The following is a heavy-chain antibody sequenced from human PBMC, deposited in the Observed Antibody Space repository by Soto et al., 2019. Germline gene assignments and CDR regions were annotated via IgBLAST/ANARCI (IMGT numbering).Heavy chain of an antibody. D-gene: IGHD2-8*01. CDR1: GGTFSTYS. V-gene: IGHV1-69*01. CDR2: SPPIFGTS. J-gene: IGHJ6*02. Sequence: QVQLVQSGAEVKKPGSSVKVSCKASGGTFSTYSISWVRQAPGQGLEWMGGSPPIFGTSKYAQNFQGRVTITADESTSTAYMELSSLRSDDTAVYYCARGGLYPKSSYYYGMDVWGQGTKVTVSS. CDR3: ARGGLYPKSSYYYGMDV.